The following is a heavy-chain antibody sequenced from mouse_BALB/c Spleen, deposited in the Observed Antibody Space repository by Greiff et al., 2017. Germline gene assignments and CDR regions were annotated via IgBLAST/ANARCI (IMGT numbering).Heavy chain of an antibody. CDR1: GFAFSSYD. CDR2: ISSGGGST. V-gene: IGHV5-12-1*01. CDR3: ARHRGWLLPGAY. Sequence: DVQLVESGGGLVKPGGSLKLSCAASGFAFSSYDMSWVRQTPEKRLEWVAYISSGGGSTYYPDTVKGRFTISRDNAKNTLYLQMSSLKSEDTAMYYCARHRGWLLPGAYWGQGTLVTVSA. J-gene: IGHJ3*01. D-gene: IGHD2-3*01.